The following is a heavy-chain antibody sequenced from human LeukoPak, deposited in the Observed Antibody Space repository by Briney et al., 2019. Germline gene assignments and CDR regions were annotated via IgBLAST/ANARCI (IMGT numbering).Heavy chain of an antibody. J-gene: IGHJ6*02. Sequence: GRSLRLSSAASAFTVCSYGMHWVSQGPGKGLEAWAGIWHDGSNNYYADPGNRRFTISRDNSKNTLYLQMNSLRAEDTAVYYHAREQGLCSSTSCYTNYYGMDVWGQGTTVTVSS. CDR1: AFTVCSYG. CDR3: AREQGLCSSTSCYTNYYGMDV. V-gene: IGHV3-33*01. CDR2: IWHDGSNN. D-gene: IGHD2-2*02.